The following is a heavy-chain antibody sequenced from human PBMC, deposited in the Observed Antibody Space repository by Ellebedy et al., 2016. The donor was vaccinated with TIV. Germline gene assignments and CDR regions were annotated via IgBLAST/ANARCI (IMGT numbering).Heavy chain of an antibody. CDR2: IIPILGIA. CDR3: ARDLQDDYGDHYPD. J-gene: IGHJ4*02. CDR1: GGTFSSYA. Sequence: ASVKVSCKASGGTFSSYAISWVRQAPGQGLEWMGRIIPILGIANYAQKFQGRVTITADKSTSTAYMELSSLRSEDTAVYYCARDLQDDYGDHYPDWGQGTLVTVSS. V-gene: IGHV1-69*04. D-gene: IGHD4-17*01.